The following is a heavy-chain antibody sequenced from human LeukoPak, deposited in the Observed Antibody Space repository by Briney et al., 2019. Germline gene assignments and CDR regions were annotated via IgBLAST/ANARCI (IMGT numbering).Heavy chain of an antibody. CDR3: ARDYEPRAEYQLLSPFYYYYYMDV. CDR1: GYTFTSYG. J-gene: IGHJ6*03. V-gene: IGHV1-18*01. Sequence: ASVKVSCKASGYTFTSYGISWVRQAPGQGLEWMGWISAYNGNTNYAQKLQGRVTMTTDTSTSTAYMELRSLRSDDTAVYYCARDYEPRAEYQLLSPFYYYYYMDVWGKGTTVTVSS. D-gene: IGHD2-2*01. CDR2: ISAYNGNT.